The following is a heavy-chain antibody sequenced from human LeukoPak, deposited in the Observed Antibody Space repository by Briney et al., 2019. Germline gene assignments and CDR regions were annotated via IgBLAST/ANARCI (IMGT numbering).Heavy chain of an antibody. Sequence: SETLSLTCTVSGGSISSYYWSWIRQPPGKGLEWIGYIYYSGSSNYNPSLKSRVTISVDTSKNQFSLKLSSVTAADTAVYYCARHGTMVYYYGMDVWGQGTTVTVSS. V-gene: IGHV4-59*08. CDR3: ARHGTMVYYYGMDV. D-gene: IGHD3-10*01. CDR1: GGSISSYY. J-gene: IGHJ6*02. CDR2: IYYSGSS.